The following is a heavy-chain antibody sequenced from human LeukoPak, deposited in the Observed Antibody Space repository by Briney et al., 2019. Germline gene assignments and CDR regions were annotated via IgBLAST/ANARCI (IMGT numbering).Heavy chain of an antibody. V-gene: IGHV4-39*07. Sequence: KPSETLSLTCTVSGGSISSSSYYWGWIRQPPGKGLEWIGSIYYSGSTYYNPSLKSRVTISVDTSKNQFSLKLSSVTAADTAVYYCARDWVVVVPAAMGAFDIWGQGTMVTVSS. CDR1: GGSISSSSYY. D-gene: IGHD2-2*01. CDR2: IYYSGST. CDR3: ARDWVVVVPAAMGAFDI. J-gene: IGHJ3*02.